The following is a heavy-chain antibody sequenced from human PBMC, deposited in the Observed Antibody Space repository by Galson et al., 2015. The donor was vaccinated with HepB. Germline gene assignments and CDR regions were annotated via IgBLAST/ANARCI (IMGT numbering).Heavy chain of an antibody. J-gene: IGHJ4*02. Sequence: SLRLSCAASGFTFSSYWMSWVRQAPGKGLEWVANIKQDGSEKYYVDSVKGRFTISRDNAKNSLYLQMNSLRAEDTAVYYYARDILWVGELFPLGDYWGQGTLVTVSS. CDR3: ARDILWVGELFPLGDY. D-gene: IGHD3-10*01. V-gene: IGHV3-7*03. CDR1: GFTFSSYW. CDR2: IKQDGSEK.